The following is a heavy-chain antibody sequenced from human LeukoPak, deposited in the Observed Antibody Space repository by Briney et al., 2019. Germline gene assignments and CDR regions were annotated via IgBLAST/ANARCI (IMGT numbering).Heavy chain of an antibody. CDR3: ARWGRAFDI. V-gene: IGHV3-48*02. CDR2: INSGSSTI. CDR1: GFTFSDYG. D-gene: IGHD7-27*01. Sequence: GGSLRLSCAASGFTFSDYGMNWVRQAPGKGLEWVSYINSGSSTIYYADSVKGRFAISRDNAKNSLYLQMNSLRDEDTAVYYCARWGRAFDICGQGTVVTVSS. J-gene: IGHJ3*02.